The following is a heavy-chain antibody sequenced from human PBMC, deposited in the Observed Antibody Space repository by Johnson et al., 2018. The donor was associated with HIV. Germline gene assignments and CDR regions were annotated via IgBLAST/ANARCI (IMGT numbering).Heavy chain of an antibody. CDR3: AKANYYVYACDI. D-gene: IGHD3-22*01. CDR2: IYSGGST. V-gene: IGHV3-66*02. CDR1: GFTFSDCA. Sequence: VQLVESGGGLVQPRGSLRLSCAASGFTFSDCAMSWVRQGPGKGLEWVSVIYSGGSTYYADSVKGRFTISRDNSKNTLYLQMNSLRAEDTAVYYCAKANYYVYACDIWGPGTMVTVSS. J-gene: IGHJ3*02.